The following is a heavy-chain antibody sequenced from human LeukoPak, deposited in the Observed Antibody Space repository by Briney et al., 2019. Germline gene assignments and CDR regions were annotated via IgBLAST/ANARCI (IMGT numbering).Heavy chain of an antibody. D-gene: IGHD3-16*02. Sequence: KPSETLSLTCTVSGGSISSYYWSWIRQPPGKGLEWIGYIYYSRSTNYNPSLKSRVTISVDTSKNQFSLKLSSVTAADTAVYYCAGGAYDYVWGSYRHKPFDYWGQGTLVTVSS. CDR1: GGSISSYY. J-gene: IGHJ4*02. V-gene: IGHV4-59*01. CDR2: IYYSRST. CDR3: AGGAYDYVWGSYRHKPFDY.